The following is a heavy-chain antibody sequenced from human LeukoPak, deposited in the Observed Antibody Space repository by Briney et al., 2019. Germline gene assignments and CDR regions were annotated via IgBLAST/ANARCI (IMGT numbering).Heavy chain of an antibody. CDR3: ARNFYDRSGYDVYYYYYMDV. V-gene: IGHV3-74*01. CDR1: GFTFSNYW. J-gene: IGHJ6*03. D-gene: IGHD3-22*01. CDR2: INSDGSGT. Sequence: GGSLRLSCAASGFTFSNYWMHWVRQAPGKRLVWVSRINSDGSGTSYADSVKGRFTISRDNAKNTLYLQMNSLRAEDTAVYYCARNFYDRSGYDVYYYYYMDVWGKGTTVTISS.